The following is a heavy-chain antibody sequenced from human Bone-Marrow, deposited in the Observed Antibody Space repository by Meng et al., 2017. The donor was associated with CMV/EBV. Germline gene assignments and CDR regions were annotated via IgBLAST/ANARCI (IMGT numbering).Heavy chain of an antibody. V-gene: IGHV3-66*02. D-gene: IGHD6-19*01. Sequence: GGSLRLSCAASEFTVSSNYMSWVRQAPGKGLEWVSVIYSGGSTYYADSVKGRFTISRDNSKNTLYLQMNSLRAEDTALYYCARDKSSSGWPPDYWGQGTLVTVSS. CDR2: IYSGGST. CDR3: ARDKSSSGWPPDY. CDR1: EFTVSSNY. J-gene: IGHJ4*02.